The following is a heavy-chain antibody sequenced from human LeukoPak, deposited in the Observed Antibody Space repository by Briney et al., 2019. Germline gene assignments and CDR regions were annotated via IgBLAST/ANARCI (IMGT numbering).Heavy chain of an antibody. V-gene: IGHV3-30*03. CDR1: GFTFSTYG. J-gene: IGHJ1*01. CDR3: AREGGYCSSTSCYTGYFQH. D-gene: IGHD2-2*02. Sequence: GGSLRLSCAASGFTFSTYGMHWVRQAPGKGLEWVAVISYDGSNKYYADSVKGRFTISRDNSKNTLYLQMNSLRAEDTAVYYCAREGGYCSSTSCYTGYFQHWGQGTLVTVSS. CDR2: ISYDGSNK.